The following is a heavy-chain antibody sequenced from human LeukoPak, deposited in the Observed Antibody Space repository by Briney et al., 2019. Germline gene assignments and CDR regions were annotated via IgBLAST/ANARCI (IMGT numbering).Heavy chain of an antibody. CDR2: IYHSGSA. CDR3: ARDGTVIVVGPFDY. CDR1: GYSISNDYY. Sequence: SETLSLTRTVSGYSISNDYYWGWIRQPPGKGLEWIGSIYHSGSAYYNPSLKSRVTISIDTSKNQFSLKLSSVTAADTAVYYCARDGTVIVVGPFDYWGQGTLVTVSS. J-gene: IGHJ4*02. V-gene: IGHV4-38-2*02. D-gene: IGHD3-22*01.